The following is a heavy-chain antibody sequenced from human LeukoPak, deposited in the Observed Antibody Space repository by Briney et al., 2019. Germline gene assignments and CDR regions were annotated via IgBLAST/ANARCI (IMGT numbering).Heavy chain of an antibody. Sequence: SETLSLTCTVSGYSISSGYYWGWIRQPPGKGLEWIGSIYHSGSTYYNPSLKSRVTISVDPSKNQFSLKLSSVTAADTAVYYCARAPEYGLYYFDYWGQGTLVTVSS. J-gene: IGHJ4*02. CDR3: ARAPEYGLYYFDY. CDR2: IYHSGST. V-gene: IGHV4-38-2*02. D-gene: IGHD1-14*01. CDR1: GYSISSGYY.